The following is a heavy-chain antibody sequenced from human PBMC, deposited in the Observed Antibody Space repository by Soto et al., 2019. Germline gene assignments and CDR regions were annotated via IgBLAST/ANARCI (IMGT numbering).Heavy chain of an antibody. D-gene: IGHD2-15*01. V-gene: IGHV4-59*08. CDR1: GCSISSNF. CDR2: IYYTGST. Sequence: SETLSLTCTVSGCSISSNFWSWIRQPPGKGLEWIGYIYYTGSTSYNPSLKSRVTISVDTSKNQFSLELTSVTAADTAVYYCATLPPRIEVTVLPIPTWGQGTLVTVSS. CDR3: ATLPPRIEVTVLPIPT. J-gene: IGHJ5*02.